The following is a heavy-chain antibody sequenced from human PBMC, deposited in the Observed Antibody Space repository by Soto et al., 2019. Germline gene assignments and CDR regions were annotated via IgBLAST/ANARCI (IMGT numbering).Heavy chain of an antibody. CDR1: GGTFNNYA. Sequence: QVQLVQSGAEVKKPGSSVKVSCKASGGTFNNYAISWVRQAPGQGLEWMGGIIPIIGTADYAHKFQGRLVISADESTGTTFMELSSLRSEDTALYYWVRGGVDVVATSAFDFWGQGILVSVSS. J-gene: IGHJ4*02. CDR3: VRGGVDVVATSAFDF. V-gene: IGHV1-69*01. CDR2: IIPIIGTA. D-gene: IGHD5-12*01.